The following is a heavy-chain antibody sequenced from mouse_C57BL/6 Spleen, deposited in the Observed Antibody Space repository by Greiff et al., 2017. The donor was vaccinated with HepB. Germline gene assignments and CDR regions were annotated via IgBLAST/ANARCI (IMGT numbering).Heavy chain of an antibody. J-gene: IGHJ4*01. CDR3: TRPRVYAMDY. Sequence: VKLVESGAELVRPGASVTLSCKASGYTFTDYEMHWVKQTPVHGLEWIGAIDPETGGTAYNQKFKGKAILTADKSSSTAYMELRSLTSEDSAVYYCTRPRVYAMDYWGQGTSVTVSS. CDR1: GYTFTDYE. V-gene: IGHV1-15*01. CDR2: IDPETGGT.